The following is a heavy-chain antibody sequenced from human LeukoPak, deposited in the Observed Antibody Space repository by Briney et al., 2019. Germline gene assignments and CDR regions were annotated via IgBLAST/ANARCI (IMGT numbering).Heavy chain of an antibody. V-gene: IGHV4-59*01. Sequence: SETLSLTCTVSGGSISIYYWSWIRQPPGKGLEWIGYIYYSGSTNYNPSLKSRVTISVDTSKNQFSLKLSSVTAADTAVYYCARRYDFWSGYYFDYWGQGTLVTVSS. CDR2: IYYSGST. CDR1: GGSISIYY. J-gene: IGHJ4*02. CDR3: ARRYDFWSGYYFDY. D-gene: IGHD3-3*01.